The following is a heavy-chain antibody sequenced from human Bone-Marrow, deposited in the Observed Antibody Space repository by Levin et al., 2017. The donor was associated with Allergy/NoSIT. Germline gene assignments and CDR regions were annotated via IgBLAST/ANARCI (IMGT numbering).Heavy chain of an antibody. J-gene: IGHJ4*02. Sequence: GESLKISCAASGFTFETYAMSWVRQAPGKGLEWVSTISGTGDGTYYADSVKGRFTISRDNSMNTLYVQMNNLRSDDTAIYYCAKHRHYSSLPRSYLDYWGQGTLVTVSS. D-gene: IGHD3-22*01. CDR3: AKHRHYSSLPRSYLDY. CDR1: GFTFETYA. V-gene: IGHV3-23*01. CDR2: ISGTGDGT.